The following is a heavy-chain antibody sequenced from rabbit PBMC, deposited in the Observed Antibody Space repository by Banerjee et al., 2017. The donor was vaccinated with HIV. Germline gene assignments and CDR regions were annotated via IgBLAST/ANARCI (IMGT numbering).Heavy chain of an antibody. CDR3: ARGSDSSGWGRYFNL. V-gene: IGHV1S45*01. Sequence: QEQLEESGGDLVKPEGSLTLTCTASGFSFSSNYWLCWVRQAPGKGLEWIACIGAGSTYYATWAKGRFTISKTSSTTVTLQMTSLTAADTATYFCARGSDSSGWGRYFNLWGPGTLVTVS. CDR1: GFSFSSNYW. CDR2: IGAGST. D-gene: IGHD4-1*01. J-gene: IGHJ4*01.